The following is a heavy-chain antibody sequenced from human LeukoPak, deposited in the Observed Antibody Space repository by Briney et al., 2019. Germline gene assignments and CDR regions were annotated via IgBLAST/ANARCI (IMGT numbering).Heavy chain of an antibody. Sequence: ASVKVSCKASGYSFTGYYMHWVRQAPGQGLEWMGWINPNSGDTKYAQKFQGRVTMTRDTSISTAYMELTRLRSDDTAVYYCARDPSPYGSGSTTHFDYWGQGTLVTVSS. CDR1: GYSFTGYY. V-gene: IGHV1-2*02. CDR3: ARDPSPYGSGSTTHFDY. J-gene: IGHJ4*02. D-gene: IGHD3-10*01. CDR2: INPNSGDT.